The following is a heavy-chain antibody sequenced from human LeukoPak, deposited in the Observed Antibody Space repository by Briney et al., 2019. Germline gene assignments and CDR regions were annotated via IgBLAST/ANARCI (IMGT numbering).Heavy chain of an antibody. CDR3: ATERITIFGVVITRLYYFDY. V-gene: IGHV4-34*01. CDR2: INHSGST. CDR1: GGSFSGYY. J-gene: IGHJ4*02. Sequence: SETLSLTCAVYGGSFSGYYWSWIRQPPGKGLEWIGEINHSGSTNYNPSLKSRVTISVDTSKNQFSLKLSSVTAADTAVYYCATERITIFGVVITRLYYFDYWGQGTLVTVSS. D-gene: IGHD3-3*01.